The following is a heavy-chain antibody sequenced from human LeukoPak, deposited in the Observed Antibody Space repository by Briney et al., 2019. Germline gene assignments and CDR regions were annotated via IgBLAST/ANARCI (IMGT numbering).Heavy chain of an antibody. J-gene: IGHJ4*02. D-gene: IGHD3-16*01. Sequence: ASVTVSCKASGYTFTSYGMSWVRQAPGQGLEWMGWISAYSGNTNYAQKLQGRVTMTTDTSTSTAYMELRSLRSDDTAVYYCARDGAYTVKTDYWGQGTLVTVSS. CDR3: ARDGAYTVKTDY. CDR1: GYTFTSYG. V-gene: IGHV1-18*04. CDR2: ISAYSGNT.